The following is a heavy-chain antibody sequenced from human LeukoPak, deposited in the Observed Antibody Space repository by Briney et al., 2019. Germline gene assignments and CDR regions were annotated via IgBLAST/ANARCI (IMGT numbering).Heavy chain of an antibody. J-gene: IGHJ4*02. V-gene: IGHV4-61*02. Sequence: PSQTLSLTCTVSGGSISSGSYYWSWIRQPAGKGLEWIGRIYTSGSTNYNPSLKSRATISVDTSKNQFSLKLSSVTAADTAVYYCARGSYSSGWSPGYYFDYWGQGTLVTVSS. CDR2: IYTSGST. CDR1: GGSISSGSYY. D-gene: IGHD6-19*01. CDR3: ARGSYSSGWSPGYYFDY.